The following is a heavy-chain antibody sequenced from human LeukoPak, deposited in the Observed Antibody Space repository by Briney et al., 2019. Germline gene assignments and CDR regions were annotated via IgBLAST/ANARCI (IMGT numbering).Heavy chain of an antibody. Sequence: GGSLRLSCAASGFAFSSYAINWVRQAPGKGLEWVSAVSGSGGTTYYADSVRGRFTISRDNSKSTVYLQMNSLRAEDTAVYYCAKGLKTGVGPYMGYHYYMDVWGKGATVTVSS. D-gene: IGHD3-16*01. CDR1: GFAFSSYA. V-gene: IGHV3-23*01. CDR2: VSGSGGTT. J-gene: IGHJ6*03. CDR3: AKGLKTGVGPYMGYHYYMDV.